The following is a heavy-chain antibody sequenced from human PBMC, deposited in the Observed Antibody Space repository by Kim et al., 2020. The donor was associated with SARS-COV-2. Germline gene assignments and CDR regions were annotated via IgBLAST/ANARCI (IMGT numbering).Heavy chain of an antibody. V-gene: IGHV4-34*01. CDR1: GGSFSGYY. CDR3: ARGVWFGELYLYYYGMDV. CDR2: INHSGST. Sequence: SETLSLTCAVYGGSFSGYYWSWIRQPPGKGLEWIGEINHSGSTNYNPSLKRRVTISVDTSKNQFSLKLSSVTAADTAVYYCARGVWFGELYLYYYGMDVWGQGTTVTVSS. J-gene: IGHJ6*02. D-gene: IGHD3-10*01.